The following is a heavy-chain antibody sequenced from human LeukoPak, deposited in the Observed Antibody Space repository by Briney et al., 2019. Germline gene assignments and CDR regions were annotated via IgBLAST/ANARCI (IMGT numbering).Heavy chain of an antibody. CDR3: ARGLDYYGSGSPGEDWFDP. J-gene: IGHJ5*02. Sequence: LTCTVSGGSVSSGSYYWSWLRQPPGTGLEWIGYIYYSGSTNYNPSLKSRVTISVDTSKNQFSLKLSSVTAADTAVYYCARGLDYYGSGSPGEDWFDPWGQGTLVTVSS. CDR2: IYYSGST. CDR1: GGSVSSGSYY. V-gene: IGHV4-61*01. D-gene: IGHD3-10*01.